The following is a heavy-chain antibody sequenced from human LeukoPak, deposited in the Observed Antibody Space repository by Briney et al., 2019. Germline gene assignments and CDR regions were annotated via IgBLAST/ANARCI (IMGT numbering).Heavy chain of an antibody. CDR1: GFIFSSYA. CDR3: AKGAVAAFDP. V-gene: IGHV3-21*04. D-gene: IGHD6-19*01. J-gene: IGHJ5*02. Sequence: PGGSLRLSCEASGFIFSSYAMNWVRQAPGKGLEWVSSITTSGGDSFYAYSVKGRITISRDNAKNSLYLQMNSLRAEDTAVYYCAKGAVAAFDPWGQGTLVTVSS. CDR2: ITTSGGDS.